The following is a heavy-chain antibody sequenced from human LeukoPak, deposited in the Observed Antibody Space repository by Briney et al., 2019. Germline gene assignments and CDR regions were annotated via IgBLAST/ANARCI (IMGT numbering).Heavy chain of an antibody. Sequence: ASVKVSCKASGYXFTGYYMHWVRQAPGQGLEWMGWINPNSGGTNYAQKFQGRVTMTRDTSISTAYMELSRLRSDDTAVYYCARVGGPGYSSGWYGYWGQGTLVTVSS. J-gene: IGHJ4*02. D-gene: IGHD6-19*01. CDR1: GYXFTGYY. V-gene: IGHV1-2*02. CDR2: INPNSGGT. CDR3: ARVGGPGYSSGWYGY.